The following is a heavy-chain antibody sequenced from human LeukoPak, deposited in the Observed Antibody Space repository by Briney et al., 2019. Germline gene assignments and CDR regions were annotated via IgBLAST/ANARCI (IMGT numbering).Heavy chain of an antibody. J-gene: IGHJ6*03. V-gene: IGHV3-23*01. D-gene: IGHD3-3*01. CDR1: GFTFSSYA. Sequence: GGSLRLSCAASGFTFSSYAMSWVRQAPGKGLEWVSAISGSGGSTYYADSVKGRFTISRDNSKNTLYLQMNSLRAEDTAVYYCAKGIDFWSGYYMDVWGKGTTVTVSS. CDR2: ISGSGGST. CDR3: AKGIDFWSGYYMDV.